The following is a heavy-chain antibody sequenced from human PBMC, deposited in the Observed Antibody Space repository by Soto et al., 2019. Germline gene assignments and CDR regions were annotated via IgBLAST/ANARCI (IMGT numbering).Heavy chain of an antibody. CDR2: IYPGDSDT. CDR3: ARHLKVSSSYYYYYMDV. D-gene: IGHD6-6*01. J-gene: IGHJ6*03. V-gene: IGHV5-51*01. CDR1: GYSFTCYW. Sequence: PGESLKISCKGSGYSFTCYWIGWVRQMPGKGLEWMGIIYPGDSDTRYSPSFQGQVTISADKSISTAYLQWSSLKASDTAMYFCARHLKVSSSYYYYYMDVWGKGTTVTVSS.